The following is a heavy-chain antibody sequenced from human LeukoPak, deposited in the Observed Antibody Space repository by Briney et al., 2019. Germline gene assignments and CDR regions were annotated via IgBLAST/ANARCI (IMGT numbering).Heavy chain of an antibody. CDR2: INPSGGST. V-gene: IGHV1-46*01. CDR3: ARHSLIGTTPFDY. J-gene: IGHJ4*02. Sequence: GASERLSCKASGHTFISYYMHWVRQAPGQGLEWMGVINPSGGSTTYAQQFQGRVTMTRDTSTSTVYMELSSLRSEDTAVYYCARHSLIGTTPFDYWGQGTLVTVSS. D-gene: IGHD1-20*01. CDR1: GHTFISYY.